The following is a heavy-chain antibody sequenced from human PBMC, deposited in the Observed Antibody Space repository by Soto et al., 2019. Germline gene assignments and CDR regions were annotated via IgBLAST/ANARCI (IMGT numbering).Heavy chain of an antibody. Sequence: SVKVSCKASGFTFTSSAVQWVRQARGQRLEWIGWIVVGSGNTNYSQKFQGRVTFTRDTSAGTVYMQLSSLRSEDTAVYYCARDDSGFSGSHYIDYFNYWGQGALVTVSS. CDR2: IVVGSGNT. CDR3: ARDDSGFSGSHYIDYFNY. CDR1: GFTFTSSA. J-gene: IGHJ4*02. V-gene: IGHV1-58*01. D-gene: IGHD1-26*01.